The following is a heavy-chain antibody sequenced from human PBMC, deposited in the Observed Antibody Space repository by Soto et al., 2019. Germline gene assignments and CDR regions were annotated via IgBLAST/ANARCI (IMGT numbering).Heavy chain of an antibody. V-gene: IGHV1-69*13. J-gene: IGHJ4*02. CDR2: IIPIFGTA. D-gene: IGHD1-26*01. CDR3: ARQIVGATRYFDY. Sequence: SVKVSCKSSGGAFSSYAISWVRQAPGQGLEWMGGIIPIFGTANYAQKFQGRVTITADESTSTAYMALSSLRSEDTAVYYCARQIVGATRYFDYLGQGTLVTISS. CDR1: GGAFSSYA.